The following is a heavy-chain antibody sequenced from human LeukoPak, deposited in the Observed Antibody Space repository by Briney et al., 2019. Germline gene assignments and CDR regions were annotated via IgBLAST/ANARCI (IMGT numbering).Heavy chain of an antibody. J-gene: IGHJ4*02. CDR1: GYTFTGYY. D-gene: IGHD1-14*01. CDR2: INPIFGTA. Sequence: GASVKVSCKASGYTFTGYYMHWVRQAPGQGLEWMGWINPIFGTANYAQKFQGRVTITTDESTSTAYMELSSLRSEDTAVYYCASASPDRGVDYWGQGTLVAVSS. CDR3: ASASPDRGVDY. V-gene: IGHV1-69*05.